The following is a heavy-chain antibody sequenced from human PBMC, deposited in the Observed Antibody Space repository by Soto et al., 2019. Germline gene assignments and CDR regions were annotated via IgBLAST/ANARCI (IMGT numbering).Heavy chain of an antibody. D-gene: IGHD2-15*01. CDR1: GFPFSSYA. V-gene: IGHV3-23*01. J-gene: IGHJ6*02. Sequence: EVNLLESGGGLVQPGGSLRLSCAASGFPFSSYAMSWVRQAPGKGLEWVSGISGSGAGTYYADSVQGRFTISRDNSENTLYLEMNSLRAEDTAVYYGATARYCSGGSCYGLPYYYGMDVWGQGTTVTVSS. CDR2: ISGSGAGT. CDR3: ATARYCSGGSCYGLPYYYGMDV.